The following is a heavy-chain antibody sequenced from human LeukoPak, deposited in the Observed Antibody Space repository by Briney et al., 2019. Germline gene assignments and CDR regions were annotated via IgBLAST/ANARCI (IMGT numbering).Heavy chain of an antibody. CDR1: GYTFTSYG. D-gene: IGHD4-17*01. Sequence: GASVKVSCKASGYTFTSYGISWVRQAPGQGLEWMGWISAYNGNTNYAQKLQGRVTMTTDTSTSTAYMELRSLRSEDTAVYYCARDPHSYPGDLGGYWGQGTLVTVSS. CDR2: ISAYNGNT. J-gene: IGHJ4*02. V-gene: IGHV1-18*01. CDR3: ARDPHSYPGDLGGY.